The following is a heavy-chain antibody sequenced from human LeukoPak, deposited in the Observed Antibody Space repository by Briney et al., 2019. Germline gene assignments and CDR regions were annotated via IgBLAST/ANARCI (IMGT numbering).Heavy chain of an antibody. Sequence: PGGSLRPSCAASGFTFSDYYMSWIRQPPGKGLEWIGEINHSGSTNYNPSLKSRVTISVDTSKNQFSLKLSSVTAADTAVYYCARDHYGDLSAFDYWGQGTLVTVSS. J-gene: IGHJ4*02. D-gene: IGHD4-17*01. CDR2: INHSGST. V-gene: IGHV4-34*01. CDR1: GFTFSDYY. CDR3: ARDHYGDLSAFDY.